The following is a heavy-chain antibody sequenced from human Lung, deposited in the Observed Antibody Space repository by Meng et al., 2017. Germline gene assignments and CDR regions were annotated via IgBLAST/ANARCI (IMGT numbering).Heavy chain of an antibody. D-gene: IGHD3-10*01. J-gene: IGHJ4*02. Sequence: GGGVLGAWGNLSLSCAVYGGFISGSYGSRIRQSPAKGLEWIGKINHGGSTNYHPSLESRVTISVDTPKNQFSLRLNSMTVADTAVYYCARERHSTIMRGVIDFWGQGALVTVSS. V-gene: IGHV4-34*01. CDR3: ARERHSTIMRGVIDF. CDR2: INHGGST. CDR1: GGFISGSY.